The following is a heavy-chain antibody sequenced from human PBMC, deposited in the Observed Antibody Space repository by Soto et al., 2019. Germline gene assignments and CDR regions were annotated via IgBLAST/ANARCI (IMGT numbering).Heavy chain of an antibody. D-gene: IGHD2-8*01. Sequence: GASVKVSCKASGYSFTSYGIAWVRQAPGQGPEWMGWISPYNGRTNYAQNVKGRVVMTTDISTNTVYLELRSLTSDDTAVYYCARGLGYCTNGVCYPPADYYYYGRDVGGKGTTVTVSS. J-gene: IGHJ6*04. V-gene: IGHV1-18*01. CDR3: ARGLGYCTNGVCYPPADYYYYGRDV. CDR2: ISPYNGRT. CDR1: GYSFTSYG.